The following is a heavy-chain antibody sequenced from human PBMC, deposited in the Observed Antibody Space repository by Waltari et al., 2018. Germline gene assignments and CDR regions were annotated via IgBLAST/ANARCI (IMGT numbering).Heavy chain of an antibody. D-gene: IGHD3-22*01. Sequence: EVQLVESGGGLVQPGGSLRLSCAASGFPFSTFRMGWVRQAPGKGLEWVANIKEGGSEKYYVDSVKGRLTISRDNAKNSLYLQMNSLRGEDTAVYYCARYYYDFLYYFDYWGQGALVTVSS. CDR1: GFPFSTFR. CDR2: IKEGGSEK. V-gene: IGHV3-7*01. J-gene: IGHJ4*02. CDR3: ARYYYDFLYYFDY.